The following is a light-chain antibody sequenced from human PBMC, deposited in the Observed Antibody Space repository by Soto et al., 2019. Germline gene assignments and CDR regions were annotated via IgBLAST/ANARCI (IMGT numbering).Light chain of an antibody. CDR3: SSHTSSSTLV. CDR1: SSDVGGYNY. Sequence: QSVLTQPASVSGSPGQSITISCTGTSSDVGGYNYVSWFQQHPGKAPKLMIYEVGNWPSGVSNRFSGSKSGNTASLTISGLQAEDEADYYCSSHTSSSTLVFGGGTKLTVL. J-gene: IGLJ2*01. CDR2: EVG. V-gene: IGLV2-14*01.